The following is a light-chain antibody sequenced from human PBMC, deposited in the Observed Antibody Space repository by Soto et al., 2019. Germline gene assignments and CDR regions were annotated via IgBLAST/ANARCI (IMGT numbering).Light chain of an antibody. CDR2: ENS. CDR3: GRWDSSLSGRFV. V-gene: IGLV1-51*01. J-gene: IGLJ1*01. CDR1: SSNIGRNY. Sequence: QSVLTQPPSVSAAPGQKVTIYCSGSSSNIGRNYVSWYQQLPGTAPKLLIYENSKRPSGTPDRVSGSKSGTSATLGITGLQTADEADYYCGRWDSSLSGRFVFGAGTKLTVL.